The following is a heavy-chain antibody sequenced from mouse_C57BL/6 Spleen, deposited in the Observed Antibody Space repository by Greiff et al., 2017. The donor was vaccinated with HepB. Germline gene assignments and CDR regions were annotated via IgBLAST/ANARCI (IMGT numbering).Heavy chain of an antibody. CDR3: ARRDYGSSYEAGDY. CDR2: IHPNSGST. V-gene: IGHV1-64*01. CDR1: GYTFTSYW. Sequence: QVQLQQPGAELVKPGASVKLSCKASGYTFTSYWMHWVKQRPGQGLEWIGMIHPNSGSTNYNEKFKSKATLTVDKSSSTAYLQLSSLTSEDSAVYYCARRDYGSSYEAGDYWGQGTSVTVSS. D-gene: IGHD1-1*01. J-gene: IGHJ4*01.